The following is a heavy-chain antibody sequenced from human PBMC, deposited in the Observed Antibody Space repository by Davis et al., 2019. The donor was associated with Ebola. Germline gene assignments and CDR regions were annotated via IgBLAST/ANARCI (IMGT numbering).Heavy chain of an antibody. D-gene: IGHD6-6*01. V-gene: IGHV1-69*06. J-gene: IGHJ6*02. CDR2: IIPIFGTA. CDR3: ARGGQLVIWYYYYGMDV. Sequence: SVKVSCKASGGTFSSYAISWVRQAPGQGLEWMGGIIPIFGTANYAQKFQGRVTITADKSTSTAYMELSSLRSEDTAVYYCARGGQLVIWYYYYGMDVWGQGTTVTVSS. CDR1: GGTFSSYA.